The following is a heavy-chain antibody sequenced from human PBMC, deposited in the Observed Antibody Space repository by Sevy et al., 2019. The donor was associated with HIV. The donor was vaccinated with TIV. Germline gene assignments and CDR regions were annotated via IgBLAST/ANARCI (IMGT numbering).Heavy chain of an antibody. V-gene: IGHV4-59*11. CDR3: AKDMDTFYGMDV. CDR2: RYYNGNV. CDR1: GVSISTHS. D-gene: IGHD3-10*01. J-gene: IGHJ6*02. Sequence: SETLSLTCTVSGVSISTHSWSWIRRPPGKGLEYIGSRYYNGNVNYNPSFQSRVTISGVTSMNQLSLKLTSVTAADTAVYYCAKDMDTFYGMDVWGQGTTVTVSS.